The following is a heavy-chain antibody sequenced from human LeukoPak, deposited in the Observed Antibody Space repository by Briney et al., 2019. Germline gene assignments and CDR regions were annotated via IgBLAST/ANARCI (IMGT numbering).Heavy chain of an antibody. CDR3: AKDSNRALWFGAYFDY. CDR2: ISYDGSNK. D-gene: IGHD3-10*01. CDR1: GFTFSSYG. J-gene: IGHJ4*02. V-gene: IGHV3-30*18. Sequence: GGSLRLSCAASGFTFSSYGMHWVRQAPGKGLEWVAVISYDGSNKYYADSVKGRFTISRDNSKNTLYLQMNSLRAEDTAVYYCAKDSNRALWFGAYFDYWGQGTLVTVSS.